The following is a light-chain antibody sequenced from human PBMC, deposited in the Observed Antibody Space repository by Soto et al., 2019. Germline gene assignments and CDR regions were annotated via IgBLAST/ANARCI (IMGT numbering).Light chain of an antibody. CDR2: EVS. CDR1: SSDVGGYNY. J-gene: IGLJ2*01. CDR3: SSYTSSSTTV. V-gene: IGLV2-14*01. Sequence: QSALTQPASVSGSPGQSITISCTGTSSDVGGYNYVSWYQQHPGKAPKLMIYEVSNRPSGVSNRFSGSKSGNTASLTISGLQAEDEAEYYGSSYTSSSTTVFGGGTKVTVL.